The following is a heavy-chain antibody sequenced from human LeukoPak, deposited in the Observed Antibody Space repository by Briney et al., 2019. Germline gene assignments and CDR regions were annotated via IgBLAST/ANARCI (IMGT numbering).Heavy chain of an antibody. CDR1: GFTFSSYS. Sequence: GGSLRVSCAASGFTFSSYSMNWVRQAPGKGLEWVSYISSSSSTIYYADSVKGRFTISRDNAKNSLYLQMNSLRDEDTAVYYCAREYCSSTNCYAHMDVRGQGTTVTVSS. CDR2: ISSSSSTI. D-gene: IGHD2-2*01. V-gene: IGHV3-48*02. CDR3: AREYCSSTNCYAHMDV. J-gene: IGHJ6*02.